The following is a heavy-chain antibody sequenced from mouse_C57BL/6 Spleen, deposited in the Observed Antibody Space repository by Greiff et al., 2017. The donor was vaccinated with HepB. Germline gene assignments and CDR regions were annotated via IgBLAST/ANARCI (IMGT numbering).Heavy chain of an antibody. Sequence: QVQLQQSGPGLVQPSQSLSITCTVSGFSLTSYGVHWVRQSPGKGLEWLGVIWSGGSTDYNAAFISRLSISKDNSKSQVFFKMNSLQADDTAIYYCARPNYGNYRHWYFDVWGTGTTVTVSS. CDR1: GFSLTSYG. CDR3: ARPNYGNYRHWYFDV. CDR2: IWSGGST. D-gene: IGHD2-1*01. V-gene: IGHV2-2*01. J-gene: IGHJ1*03.